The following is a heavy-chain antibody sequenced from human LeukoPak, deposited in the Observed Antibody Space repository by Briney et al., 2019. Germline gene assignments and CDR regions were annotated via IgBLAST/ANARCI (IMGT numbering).Heavy chain of an antibody. CDR1: GGSISSYY. D-gene: IGHD3-16*01. CDR2: IYYSGST. Sequence: PSETLSLTCTVSGGSISSYYWSWIRQPPGKGPEWIGYIYYSGSTNYNPSLKSRVTISVDTSKNQFSLKLSSVTAADTAVYYCARWGDWFDPWGQGTLVTVSS. J-gene: IGHJ5*02. CDR3: ARWGDWFDP. V-gene: IGHV4-59*08.